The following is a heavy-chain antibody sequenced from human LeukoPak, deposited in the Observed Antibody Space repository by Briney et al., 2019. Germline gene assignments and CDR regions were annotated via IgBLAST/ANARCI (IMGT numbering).Heavy chain of an antibody. J-gene: IGHJ4*02. V-gene: IGHV3-7*01. CDR2: IKQDGNEK. D-gene: IGHD5-18*01. Sequence: PGGSLRLSYAASGFTFSSYWMSWVRQAPGKGLEWVANIKQDGNEKYYVDSVKGRFTISRDNAKNSLYLQMNSLRAEDTAVYYCARGARQLWLFVDYWGQGTLVTVSS. CDR3: ARGARQLWLFVDY. CDR1: GFTFSSYW.